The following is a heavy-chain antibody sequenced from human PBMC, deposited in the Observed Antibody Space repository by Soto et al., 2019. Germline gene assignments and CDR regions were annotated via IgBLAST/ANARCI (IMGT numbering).Heavy chain of an antibody. CDR1: GSTFTSYA. CDR2: CSAYNGNT. CDR3: ARDLARDNCDY. J-gene: IGHJ4*02. D-gene: IGHD2-21*01. V-gene: IGHV1-18*01. Sequence: QVQLVPSGAEVKKPGASVKVSCKASGSTFTSYAISWVRQAAGQGLARVGWCSAYNGNTKSAQKLHARATRTTDTSPSTASIELTSLRSDVTPLYYGARDLARDNCDYWGKGTLFTVSS.